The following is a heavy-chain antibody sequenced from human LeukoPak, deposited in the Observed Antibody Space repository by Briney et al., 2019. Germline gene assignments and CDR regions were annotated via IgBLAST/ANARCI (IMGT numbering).Heavy chain of an antibody. Sequence: GGSLRLSCTASGFTFGDYAMSWFRQAPGKGLEWVGFIRSKAYGGTTEYAASVKGRFTISRDDSKSIAYLQMNSLKTEDTAVCYCTRXGYXSXXXXDYWGQGTLXTVSS. J-gene: IGHJ4*02. CDR3: TRXGYXSXXXXDY. D-gene: IGHD6-13*01. CDR1: GFTFGDYA. V-gene: IGHV3-49*03. CDR2: IRSKAYGGTT.